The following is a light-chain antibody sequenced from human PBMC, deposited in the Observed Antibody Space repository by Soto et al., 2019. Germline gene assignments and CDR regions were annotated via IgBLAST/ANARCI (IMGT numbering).Light chain of an antibody. CDR3: LLSYSGAGVV. Sequence: AVVTQEPSLTVSPGGTVTLTCGSSTGAVTSGHYPYWFQQKPGQAPRTLIYDTSNKHSWTPARFSGSLLGGKAALTLSGAQPEDEAEYYCLLSYSGAGVVFGGGTQLTVL. V-gene: IGLV7-46*01. CDR1: TGAVTSGHY. CDR2: DTS. J-gene: IGLJ2*01.